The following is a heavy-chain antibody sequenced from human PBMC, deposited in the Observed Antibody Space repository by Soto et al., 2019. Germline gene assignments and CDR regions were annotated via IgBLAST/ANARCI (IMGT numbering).Heavy chain of an antibody. J-gene: IGHJ3*02. CDR1: GFTFTTSW. CDR3: AREGSRWNDAFDI. V-gene: IGHV3-7*01. Sequence: PGGSLRLSCVASGFTFTTSWMTWVRQAPGKGLDWVANIKQDGSEKYYVDSVKGRFTISRDNAKNTLYLQMNSLRAEDTAVYYCAREGSRWNDAFDIWGQGTMVTVSS. CDR2: IKQDGSEK. D-gene: IGHD1-1*01.